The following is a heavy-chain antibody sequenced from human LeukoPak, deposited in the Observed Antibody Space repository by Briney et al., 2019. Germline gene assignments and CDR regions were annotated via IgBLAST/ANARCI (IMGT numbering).Heavy chain of an antibody. CDR3: ASGVTGDSSSSPGGYYYYYMDV. J-gene: IGHJ6*03. CDR2: INPNSGGT. V-gene: IGHV1-2*02. Sequence: VASVKVSCKASGYTFTGYYMHWVRQAPGQGLEWMGWINPNSGGTNYAQKFQGRVTMTRDTSISTAYMELSRLRSDDTAVYYCASGVTGDSSSSPGGYYYYYMDVWGKGTTVTVSS. D-gene: IGHD6-6*01. CDR1: GYTFTGYY.